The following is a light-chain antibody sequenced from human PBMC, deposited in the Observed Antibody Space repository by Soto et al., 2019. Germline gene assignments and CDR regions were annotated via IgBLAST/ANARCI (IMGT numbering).Light chain of an antibody. CDR3: SSYTTSSTLYV. V-gene: IGLV2-14*01. J-gene: IGLJ1*01. CDR2: QVS. Sequence: QSALTQPASVSGSPGQSITISCTGTSSDVGNYNYVSWYQQHPGKAPQLMIFQVSNRASGVSNRFSGSKSGDTASLTISGLQAEDEADYYCSSYTTSSTLYVFGTGTKV. CDR1: SSDVGNYNY.